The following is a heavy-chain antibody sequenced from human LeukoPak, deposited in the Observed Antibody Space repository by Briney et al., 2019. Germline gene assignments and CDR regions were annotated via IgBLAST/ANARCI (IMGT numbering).Heavy chain of an antibody. Sequence: PGGSLRLSCAASGFTVSSNYMSWVRQAPGKGLEWVSGLYSGGGTYYADSVKGRFDISRDNSKNTLYLQMNSLRAEDTAVYYCARDWVQYDIPRHSDCWGQGALVTVSS. CDR3: ARDWVQYDIPRHSDC. J-gene: IGHJ4*02. V-gene: IGHV3-66*01. CDR2: LYSGGGT. CDR1: GFTVSSNY. D-gene: IGHD2-8*01.